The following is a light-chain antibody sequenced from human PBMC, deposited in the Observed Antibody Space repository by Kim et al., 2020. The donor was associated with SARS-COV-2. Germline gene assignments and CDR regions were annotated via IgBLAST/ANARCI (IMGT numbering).Light chain of an antibody. CDR2: DAS. V-gene: IGKV3-11*01. CDR1: QSVSSY. J-gene: IGKJ4*01. CDR3: QQRSNWPLT. Sequence: EIVLTQSPATLSLSPWERATLSCRASQSVSSYLAWYQQKPGQAPRLLIYDASNRATGIPARFSGSGSGTDFTLTISSLEPEDFAVYYCQQRSNWPLTFGGGTKLEI.